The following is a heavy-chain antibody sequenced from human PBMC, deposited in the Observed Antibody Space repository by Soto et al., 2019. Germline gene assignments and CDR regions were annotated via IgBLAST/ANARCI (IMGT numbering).Heavy chain of an antibody. V-gene: IGHV4-39*01. CDR3: ASHLILLNPFVD. Sequence: QLQMQESGPGLVKPSETLSLTCTVSGGSISSSSYYWGWIRQPPGKGLEWIGSIYYSGSTYYNPSLNTRVTLSVDTSKNQFSLKLSSVTAADTAGYYCASHLILLNPFVDWGQGPLVTVSS. CDR2: IYYSGST. CDR1: GGSISSSSYY. J-gene: IGHJ4*02. D-gene: IGHD3-10*01.